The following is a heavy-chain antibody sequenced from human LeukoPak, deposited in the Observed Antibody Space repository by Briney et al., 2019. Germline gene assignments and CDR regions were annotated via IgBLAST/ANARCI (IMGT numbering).Heavy chain of an antibody. D-gene: IGHD2/OR15-2a*01. V-gene: IGHV1-69*08. CDR3: ARDESHTRILDY. Sequence: SVKVSCKASGGTFSSYTISWVRQAPGQGLEWMGRIIPILGRATYAQKFRGRVTITANKSTRTAYMELSSLRSEDTAVYYCARDESHTRILDYWGQGTLVTVSS. CDR2: IIPILGRA. CDR1: GGTFSSYT. J-gene: IGHJ4*02.